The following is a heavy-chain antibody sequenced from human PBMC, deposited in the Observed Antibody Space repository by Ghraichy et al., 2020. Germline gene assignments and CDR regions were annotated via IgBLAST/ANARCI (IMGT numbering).Heavy chain of an antibody. V-gene: IGHV4-34*01. CDR1: GGSFSGYY. D-gene: IGHD2-2*01. CDR2: INHSGST. CDR3: ASNIVVVP. J-gene: IGHJ4*02. Sequence: SETLSLTCAVYGGSFSGYYWSWIRQPPGKGLEWIGEINHSGSTNYNPSLKSRVTISVDTSKNQFSLKLSSVTAADTAVYYCASNIVVVPWGQGTLVTVSS.